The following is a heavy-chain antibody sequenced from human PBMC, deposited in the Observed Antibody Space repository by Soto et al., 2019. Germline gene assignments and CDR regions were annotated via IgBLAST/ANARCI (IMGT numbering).Heavy chain of an antibody. D-gene: IGHD7-27*01. J-gene: IGHJ6*02. Sequence: GGSLRLSCAASGFTFGSYGMHWVRQAPGKGLEWVAVIWYDGSNKYYADSVKGRFTISRDNSKNTLYLQMNSLRAEDTAVYYCARVGNYYGMDVWGQGTTVTVSS. CDR1: GFTFGSYG. CDR3: ARVGNYYGMDV. CDR2: IWYDGSNK. V-gene: IGHV3-33*01.